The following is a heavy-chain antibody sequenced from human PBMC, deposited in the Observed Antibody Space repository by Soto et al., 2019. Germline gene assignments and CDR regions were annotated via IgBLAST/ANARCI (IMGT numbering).Heavy chain of an antibody. CDR2: INANSGGT. CDR3: ARGRGYSYGYLLSRRYYYGMDV. Sequence: GASVKVSCKASGYTFTGYFIHWVRQAPGQGLEWMGWINANSGGTKYAQKFQDRVTMTRDTSISTAYMELSSLRSEDTAVYYCARGRGYSYGYLLSRRYYYGMDVWGQGTTVTVSS. CDR1: GYTFTGYF. J-gene: IGHJ6*02. D-gene: IGHD5-18*01. V-gene: IGHV1-2*02.